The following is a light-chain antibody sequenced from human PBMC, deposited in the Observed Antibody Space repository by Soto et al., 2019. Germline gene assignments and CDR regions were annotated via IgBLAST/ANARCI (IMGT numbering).Light chain of an antibody. CDR3: QQSYSALRT. CDR2: ASS. J-gene: IGKJ2*01. Sequence: DIQMTQSPSSLSASVGVRVTITCRASQNIDYYLSWYQQKPGKAPKLLIRASSSLQSGVPSRFSGSGSGTEFTLTISSLQSEDSATYYCQQSYSALRTFGQGSKLEIK. V-gene: IGKV1-39*01. CDR1: QNIDYY.